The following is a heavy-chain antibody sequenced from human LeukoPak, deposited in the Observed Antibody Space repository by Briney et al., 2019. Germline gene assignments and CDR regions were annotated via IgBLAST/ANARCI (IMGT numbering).Heavy chain of an antibody. D-gene: IGHD3-22*01. CDR3: ARETDWGDSSGGPLFDY. Sequence: KPSETLSLTCTVSGGSISSSSYYWGWIRQPPGKGLEWIGSIYYSGSTYYNPSLKSRVTISVDTSKNQFSLKLSSVTAADTAVYYCARETDWGDSSGGPLFDYWGQGTLVTVSS. J-gene: IGHJ4*02. CDR2: IYYSGST. V-gene: IGHV4-39*07. CDR1: GGSISSSSYY.